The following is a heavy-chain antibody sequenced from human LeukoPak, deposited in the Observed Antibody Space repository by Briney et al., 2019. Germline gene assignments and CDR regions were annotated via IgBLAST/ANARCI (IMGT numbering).Heavy chain of an antibody. D-gene: IGHD3-9*01. CDR3: ARSSRVLRYFDY. V-gene: IGHV4-34*01. CDR1: GGSFSGYY. CDR2: INHSGST. J-gene: IGHJ4*02. Sequence: PSETLSLTCAVYGGSFSGYYWSWIRQPPGKGLEWIGEINHSGSTNYNPSLKSRVTISVDTSKNQFSLKLSSVTAADTAVYHCARSSRVLRYFDYWGQGTLVTVSS.